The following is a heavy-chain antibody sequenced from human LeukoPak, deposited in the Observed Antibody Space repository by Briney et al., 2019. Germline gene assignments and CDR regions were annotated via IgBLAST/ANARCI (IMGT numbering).Heavy chain of an antibody. Sequence: GGSRSLSCAASGFTFSNYAMSWVRQAPRTGLEWVSSISGSGAITYYAYSVKGRFTISRDTPRGTLYLQIHRLRAEDTVIYYCAKDPCNNYADHFDGWGQGSLVS. V-gene: IGHV3-23*01. J-gene: IGHJ4*02. D-gene: IGHD3-16*01. CDR2: ISGSGAIT. CDR3: AKDPCNNYADHFDG. CDR1: GFTFSNYA.